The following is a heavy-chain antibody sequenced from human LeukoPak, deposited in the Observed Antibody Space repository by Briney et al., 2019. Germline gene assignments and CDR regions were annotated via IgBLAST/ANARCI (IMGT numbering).Heavy chain of an antibody. CDR3: ARIVGATNWYFDL. D-gene: IGHD1-26*01. CDR1: GYIFTGYY. J-gene: IGHJ2*01. V-gene: IGHV1-2*02. CDR2: INPNSGGT. Sequence: GASVKVSCKASGYIFTGYYMHWVRQAPGQGLEWMGWINPNSGGTSFAQKFQGRVTMTRDTSISTAYMELSRLRSDDTAVYYCARIVGATNWYFDLWGRGTLVTVSS.